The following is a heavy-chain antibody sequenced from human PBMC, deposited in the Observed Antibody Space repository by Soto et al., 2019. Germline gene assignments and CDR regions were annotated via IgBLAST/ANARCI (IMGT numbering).Heavy chain of an antibody. V-gene: IGHV3-23*01. J-gene: IGHJ6*02. Sequence: GGSLRLSCAASGFTFSSYAMSWVRQAPGKGLEWVSTISGSGGSTYYAASVKGRFTISRDNSKNTLYLQMNSLRAEDTAVYYCARDGRFLEWLADYYYYGMDVWGQGTTVTVSS. D-gene: IGHD3-3*01. CDR2: ISGSGGST. CDR1: GFTFSSYA. CDR3: ARDGRFLEWLADYYYYGMDV.